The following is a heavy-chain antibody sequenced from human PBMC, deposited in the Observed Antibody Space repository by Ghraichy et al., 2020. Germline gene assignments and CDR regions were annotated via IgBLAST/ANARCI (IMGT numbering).Heavy chain of an antibody. CDR1: GGSFSGYY. CDR2: INHSGST. V-gene: IGHV4-34*01. D-gene: IGHD1-26*01. J-gene: IGHJ5*02. Sequence: SQTLSLTCAVYGGSFSGYYWSWIRQPPGKGLEWIGEINHSGSTNYNPSLKSRVTISVDTSKNQFSLKLSSVTAADTAVYYCARRARAHSGSYYGGGNWFDPWGQGTLGTVSS. CDR3: ARRARAHSGSYYGGGNWFDP.